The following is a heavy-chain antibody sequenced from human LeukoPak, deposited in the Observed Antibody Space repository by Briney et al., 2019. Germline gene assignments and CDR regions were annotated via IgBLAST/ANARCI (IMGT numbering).Heavy chain of an antibody. V-gene: IGHV1-2*02. D-gene: IGHD4-17*01. CDR1: GYTFTGYY. Sequence: RASVKVSCKASGYTFTGYYMHWVRQAPGQGLEWMGWINPNSGGTNYAQKFQGRVTMARDTSISTAYMELSRLRSDDTAVYYCARVKSGDYAHFDYWGQGTLVTVSS. CDR3: ARVKSGDYAHFDY. CDR2: INPNSGGT. J-gene: IGHJ4*02.